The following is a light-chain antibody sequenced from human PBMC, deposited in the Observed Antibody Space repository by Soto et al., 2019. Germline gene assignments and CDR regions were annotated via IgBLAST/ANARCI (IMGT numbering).Light chain of an antibody. CDR1: SSNIGAGYD. Sequence: QSVLTQPPSVSGAPGQRVTISCTGSSSNIGAGYDVHWYQQLPGTAPKLLIYGNSNRPSGVPDRFSGSKSGTSASLAITGLQAEDEADYYCQSYDSSLSALFGGGTKPT. V-gene: IGLV1-40*01. CDR2: GNS. CDR3: QSYDSSLSAL. J-gene: IGLJ3*02.